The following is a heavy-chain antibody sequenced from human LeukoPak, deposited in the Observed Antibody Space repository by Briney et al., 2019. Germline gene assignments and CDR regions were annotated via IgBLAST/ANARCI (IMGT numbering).Heavy chain of an antibody. Sequence: PGGSLRLSCAASGFTFSNYAMSWVRQAPGKGLEWVSGISVRGGHTYYADPVKGRFAISRDNSGNTMSLQMNSLRAEDTAVYYCAKDRECSGTSCSRYFDFWGQGTLVAVSS. D-gene: IGHD2-2*01. CDR2: ISVRGGHT. CDR1: GFTFSNYA. CDR3: AKDRECSGTSCSRYFDF. J-gene: IGHJ4*02. V-gene: IGHV3-23*01.